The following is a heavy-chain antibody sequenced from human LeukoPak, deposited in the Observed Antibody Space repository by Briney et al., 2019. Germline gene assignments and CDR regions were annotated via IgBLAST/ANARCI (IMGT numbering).Heavy chain of an antibody. D-gene: IGHD3-16*01. V-gene: IGHV3-30*01. J-gene: IGHJ4*02. CDR1: GSTFSGHL. Sequence: GGSLRLSCAASGSTFSGHLLHGVRQAPGKGLEGVAGTAYEGGEKYYADSVSGRFTISRDNSDNTVYLQMNGLRLEDTAVYFCAREGDRHLTFDYWGRGTLVTVSS. CDR3: AREGDRHLTFDY. CDR2: TAYEGGEK.